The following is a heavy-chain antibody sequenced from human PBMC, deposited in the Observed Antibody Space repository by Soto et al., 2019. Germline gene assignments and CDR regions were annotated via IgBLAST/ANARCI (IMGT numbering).Heavy chain of an antibody. V-gene: IGHV1-69*14. D-gene: IGHD1-7*01. J-gene: IGHJ5*02. CDR1: GGTFSSYA. CDR2: IIPIFGTA. CDR3: AIYKNPGTGPKKTSNWFDP. Sequence: QVQLVQSGAEVKKPGSSVKVSCKASGGTFSSYAISWVRQAPGQGLEWMGGIIPIFGTANYAQKFQGRVRINADKPTGTAYMGLRSWRSEDKAVYYCAIYKNPGTGPKKTSNWFDPWAREPWSPSPQ.